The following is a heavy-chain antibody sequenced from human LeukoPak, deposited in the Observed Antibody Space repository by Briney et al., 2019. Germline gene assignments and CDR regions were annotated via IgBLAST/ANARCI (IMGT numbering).Heavy chain of an antibody. V-gene: IGHV4-4*07. CDR1: GGSITDSF. D-gene: IGHD1-26*01. J-gene: IGHJ4*02. CDR2: IYSSGIT. Sequence: ASETLSLTCTVPGGSITDSFWTWIRQPAGKGLEWIGRIYSSGITNCSPSPKSRLTMPVDTSKIQFSLNLTSVTAADTAVYFCASEQTTSGGRRLDYWGQGTLVIGSS. CDR3: ASEQTTSGGRRLDY.